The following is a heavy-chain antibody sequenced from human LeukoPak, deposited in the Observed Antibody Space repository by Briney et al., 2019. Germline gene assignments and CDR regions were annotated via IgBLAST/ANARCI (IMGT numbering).Heavy chain of an antibody. CDR3: ARWGSSSGSYDYFDH. Sequence: GESLKISCKGSGYTFTSDWIGWVRQKPGKGLEWMGLINPDDSDTRYSPSFQGQVTISADKSINTAYLQWTSLKASDSATYYCARWGSSSGSYDYFDHWGQGTRVTVSS. V-gene: IGHV5-51*01. D-gene: IGHD6-19*01. J-gene: IGHJ4*02. CDR2: INPDDSDT. CDR1: GYTFTSDW.